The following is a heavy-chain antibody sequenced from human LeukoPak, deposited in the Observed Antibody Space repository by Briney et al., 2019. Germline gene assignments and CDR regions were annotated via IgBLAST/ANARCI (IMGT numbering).Heavy chain of an antibody. D-gene: IGHD3-3*01. CDR2: ISSSGSTI. CDR3: ATQKPELRFLEWLSRFDY. Sequence: GGSLRLSCAASGFTFSDYYMSWIRQAPGKGLEWVSYISSSGSTIYYADSVKGRFTISRDNAKNSLYLQMNSLRAEDTAVCYCATQKPELRFLEWLSRFDYWGQGTLVTVSS. CDR1: GFTFSDYY. J-gene: IGHJ4*02. V-gene: IGHV3-11*04.